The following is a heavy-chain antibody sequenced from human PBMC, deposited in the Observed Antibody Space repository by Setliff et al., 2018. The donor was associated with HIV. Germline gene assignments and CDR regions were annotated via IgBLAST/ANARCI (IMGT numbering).Heavy chain of an antibody. CDR2: LSPYNGHT. CDR3: ARLGSGWSDSYYYAMEV. J-gene: IGHJ6*02. D-gene: IGHD6-19*01. V-gene: IGHV1-18*01. Sequence: GASVKVSCKASGYTFLTYGISWVRQAPGHGLEWMGWLSPYNGHTNYAQNFQGRVTMTTDTSTSRAYMELRSLRSDDTAAYFCARLGSGWSDSYYYAMEVWGQGTTVTVSS. CDR1: GYTFLTYG.